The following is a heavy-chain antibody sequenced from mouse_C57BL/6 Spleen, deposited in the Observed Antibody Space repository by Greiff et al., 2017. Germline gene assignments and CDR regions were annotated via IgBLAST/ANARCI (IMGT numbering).Heavy chain of an antibody. D-gene: IGHD2-3*01. CDR3: ARGYDGSPHYFDS. CDR2: ISDGGSYT. J-gene: IGHJ2*01. CDR1: GFTFSSYA. Sequence: EVQVVESGGGLVKPGGSLKLSCAASGFTFSSYAMSWVSQTPEKRLEWVATISDGGSYTYYPDNVKGRFTISRDNAKNNLYLQMSHLKSEDTAMYFSARGYDGSPHYFDSWCQGTTLTVSS. V-gene: IGHV5-4*01.